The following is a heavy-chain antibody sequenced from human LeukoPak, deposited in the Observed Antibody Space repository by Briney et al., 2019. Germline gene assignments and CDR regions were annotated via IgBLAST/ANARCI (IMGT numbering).Heavy chain of an antibody. Sequence: PSETLSLTCTVSGGSISSSSYYWGWIRQPPGKGLEWIGEINHSGSTNYNPSLKSRVTISVDTSKNQFSLKLSSVTAADTAVYYCARRPTRQNHYYGSGSTAVSKAGFDYWGQGTLVTVSS. CDR2: INHSGST. CDR1: GGSISSSSYY. D-gene: IGHD3-10*01. V-gene: IGHV4-39*07. CDR3: ARRPTRQNHYYGSGSTAVSKAGFDY. J-gene: IGHJ4*02.